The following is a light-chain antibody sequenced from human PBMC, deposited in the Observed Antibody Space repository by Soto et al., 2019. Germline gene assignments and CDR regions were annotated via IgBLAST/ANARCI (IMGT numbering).Light chain of an antibody. V-gene: IGKV1-39*01. Sequence: DIQMTQSPSSLSASVGDRVTITCRASQSISSYLNWYQQKPGKAPKLLIYAASSLQSGVPSRFSGSGSGTDYTLTISSLHPEEFATYYCQQSYSTPRTFGQGPKVEI. CDR1: QSISSY. CDR3: QQSYSTPRT. CDR2: AAS. J-gene: IGKJ1*01.